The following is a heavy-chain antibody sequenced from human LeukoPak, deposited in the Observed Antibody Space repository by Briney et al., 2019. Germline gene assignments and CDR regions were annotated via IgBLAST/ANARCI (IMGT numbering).Heavy chain of an antibody. D-gene: IGHD6-13*01. CDR3: ATGLSKYSSSWYGHYYYYGMDV. CDR1: GYTFTSYY. CDR2: INPSGGST. J-gene: IGHJ6*02. Sequence: ASVKVSCKASGYTFTSYYMHWVRQAPGQGLEWMGIINPSGGSTSYAQKFQGRVTMTRDTSTSTVYMELSSLRSEDTAVYYCATGLSKYSSSWYGHYYYYGMDVWGQGTTVTISS. V-gene: IGHV1-46*01.